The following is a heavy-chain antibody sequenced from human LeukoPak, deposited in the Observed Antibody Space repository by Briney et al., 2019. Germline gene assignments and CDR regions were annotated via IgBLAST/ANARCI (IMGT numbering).Heavy chain of an antibody. V-gene: IGHV5-51*01. Sequence: GESLKISCKGSGYGFTSYWIGWVRQMPGKGLEWMGIIYPGDSDTRYSPSFQGQVTISADKSISTAYLQWSSLKASDTAMYYCAIDSSGYYYYFDYWGQGTLVTVSS. J-gene: IGHJ4*02. CDR3: AIDSSGYYYYFDY. D-gene: IGHD3-22*01. CDR1: GYGFTSYW. CDR2: IYPGDSDT.